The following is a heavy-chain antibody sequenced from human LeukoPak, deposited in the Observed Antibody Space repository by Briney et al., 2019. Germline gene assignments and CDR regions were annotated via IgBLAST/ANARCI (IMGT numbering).Heavy chain of an antibody. D-gene: IGHD1-7*01. Sequence: ASVTVSCTVSGYTLTELSMHWVRQAPGKGLEWMGGFDPEDGETIYAQKFQGRVTMTEDTSTDTAYMELSSLRSEDTAVYYCATRVHWNYGDYYFDYWGQGTLVTVSS. CDR1: GYTLTELS. CDR3: ATRVHWNYGDYYFDY. J-gene: IGHJ4*02. CDR2: FDPEDGET. V-gene: IGHV1-24*01.